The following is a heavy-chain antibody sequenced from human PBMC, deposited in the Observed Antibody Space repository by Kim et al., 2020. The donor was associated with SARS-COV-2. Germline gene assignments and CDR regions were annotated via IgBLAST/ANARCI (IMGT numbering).Heavy chain of an antibody. V-gene: IGHV3-21*01. D-gene: IGHD1-26*01. Sequence: PDSGQGRFTISRDNAQTSLYLKMKSLRARDTAVYYCARDRLGATSVLDYWGQGTLVTVSS. J-gene: IGHJ4*02. CDR3: ARDRLGATSVLDY.